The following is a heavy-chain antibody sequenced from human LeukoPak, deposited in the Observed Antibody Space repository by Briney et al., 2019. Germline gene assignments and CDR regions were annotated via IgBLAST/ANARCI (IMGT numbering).Heavy chain of an antibody. D-gene: IGHD6-6*01. CDR2: ISSDVNIK. J-gene: IGHJ4*02. V-gene: IGHV3-30-3*01. Sequence: GGSLRLSCAASGFDFHNYVIHWVRQAPGKGLEWVAVISSDVNIKYYADSVKGRFTISRDSSSKMVSLQMNSLGTEDTAVYYCARFSSSSPGYFDYWGQGTLVTVSS. CDR3: ARFSSSSPGYFDY. CDR1: GFDFHNYV.